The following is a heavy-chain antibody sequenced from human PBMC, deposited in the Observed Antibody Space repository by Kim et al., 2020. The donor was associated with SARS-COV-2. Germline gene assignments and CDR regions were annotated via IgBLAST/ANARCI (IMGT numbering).Heavy chain of an antibody. Sequence: SETLSLTCAVSGGSISSSNWWSWVRQPPGKGLEWIGEIYHSGSTNYNPSLKSRVTISVDKSKNQFSLKLSSVTAADTAVYYCARAPSEVVATIDYWGQGTLVTVSS. D-gene: IGHD5-12*01. CDR3: ARAPSEVVATIDY. V-gene: IGHV4-4*02. CDR2: IYHSGST. CDR1: GGSISSSNW. J-gene: IGHJ4*02.